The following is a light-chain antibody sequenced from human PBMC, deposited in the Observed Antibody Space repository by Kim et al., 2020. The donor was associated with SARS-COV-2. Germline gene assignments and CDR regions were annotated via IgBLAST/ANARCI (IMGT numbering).Light chain of an antibody. CDR1: QSISNGY. Sequence: EIVLTQSPGTLSLFAGERATLSCRASQSISNGYLAWYQHKPGQSPRLLMHSASRRASGTTDRFSGSGSGTDFILTISRLEPEDFAVYYCQQYDSSPTVTFGQGTRLEIK. CDR2: SAS. V-gene: IGKV3-20*01. J-gene: IGKJ5*01. CDR3: QQYDSSPTVT.